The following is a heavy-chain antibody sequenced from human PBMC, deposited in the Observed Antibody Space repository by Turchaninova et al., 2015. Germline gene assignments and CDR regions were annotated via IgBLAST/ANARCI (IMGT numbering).Heavy chain of an antibody. CDR3: AGHGGNAPFDN. J-gene: IGHJ4*02. D-gene: IGHD2-15*01. CDR1: GGSINNSY. CDR2: CYYSGRT. Sequence: QVQLQESGPGLVKPSETLSLTCTVSGGSINNSYWSWVRQPPGKGLEWIGYCYYSGRTNYNPSLKRRVTMSADTSKNQFTLKLSSGTAADTAVYYWAGHGGNAPFDNWGQGTLVTVSS. V-gene: IGHV4-59*08.